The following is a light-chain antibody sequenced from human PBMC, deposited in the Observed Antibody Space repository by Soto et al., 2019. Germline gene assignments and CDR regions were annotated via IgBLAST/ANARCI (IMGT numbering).Light chain of an antibody. V-gene: IGKV3-20*01. CDR2: GAS. CDR3: QQNDDSPGT. Sequence: IVLTQSPGTLSLSPGERATLSCRASQSISSSYLAWYQQKPGQAPRLLIYGASNRATAIPDRFSGSGSGTDFTLTISRLEPEDFAVYYCQQNDDSPGTVGQGTKVDSK. CDR1: QSISSSY. J-gene: IGKJ1*01.